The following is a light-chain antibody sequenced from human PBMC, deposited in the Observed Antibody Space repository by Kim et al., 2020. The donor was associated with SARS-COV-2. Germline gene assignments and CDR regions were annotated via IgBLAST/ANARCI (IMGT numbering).Light chain of an antibody. CDR3: QTWGTGMPI. CDR2: VNNDGSH. Sequence: QLVLTQSPSASAPLGASVKLTCTLSSGHSINAIAWHQQQPEKGPRFLMKVNNDGSHTKGDGIPDRFSGASSGAERYLTISSLQSEDEADYYCQTWGTGMPIFGGGTQLTVL. CDR1: SGHSINA. V-gene: IGLV4-69*01. J-gene: IGLJ2*01.